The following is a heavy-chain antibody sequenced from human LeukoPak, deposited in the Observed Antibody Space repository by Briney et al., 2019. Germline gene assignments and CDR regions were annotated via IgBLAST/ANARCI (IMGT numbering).Heavy chain of an antibody. CDR3: AKMILTTVIYYFDY. CDR1: GFTFSSYA. CDR2: ISGSGGST. V-gene: IGHV3-23*01. J-gene: IGHJ4*02. D-gene: IGHD4-17*01. Sequence: PGGSLRLSYAASGFTFSSYAMSWVRQAPGKGMEWVSAISGSGGSTYYADSVKGRFTISRDNSKNTLYLQMNSLRAEDTAVYYCAKMILTTVIYYFDYWGQGTLVTVSS.